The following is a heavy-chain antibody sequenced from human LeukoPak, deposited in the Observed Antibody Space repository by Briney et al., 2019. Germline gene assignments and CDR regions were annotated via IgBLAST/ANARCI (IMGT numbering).Heavy chain of an antibody. Sequence: SETLSLTCTVSGGSISSGGYYWSWIRQNPGQGLEWIGYIYYSGSTYYNLSLKSRVTISVDTSKNQFSLKLSSVTAADTAVYYCARHVHTTGTTTWFDPWGQGTLVTVSS. J-gene: IGHJ5*02. CDR3: ARHVHTTGTTTWFDP. CDR2: IYYSGST. V-gene: IGHV4-31*03. D-gene: IGHD1-1*01. CDR1: GGSISSGGYY.